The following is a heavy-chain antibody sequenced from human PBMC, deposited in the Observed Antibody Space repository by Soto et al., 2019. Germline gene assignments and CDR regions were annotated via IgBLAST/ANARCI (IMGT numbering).Heavy chain of an antibody. CDR3: ARTSWFDNSSSAH. D-gene: IGHD2-2*01. J-gene: IGHJ4*02. V-gene: IGHV4-30-4*01. Sequence: SETLSLTCTVSGGSIDSDNYYWSWIRQPPGKGLEWIGYIYFSGTTHYNPSLKSRIVISKDSSKNQFSLKLNSVTAADTAVYYCARTSWFDNSSSAHWGQGTLVTVSS. CDR1: GGSIDSDNYY. CDR2: IYFSGTT.